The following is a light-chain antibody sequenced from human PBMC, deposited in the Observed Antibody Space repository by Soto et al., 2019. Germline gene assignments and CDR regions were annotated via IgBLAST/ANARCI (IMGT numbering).Light chain of an antibody. CDR2: DVG. V-gene: IGLV2-14*03. J-gene: IGLJ1*01. Sequence: QSVLNQPASSAGSPGESITISCTGTSSDVGGYNSVSWDQHHPGKAPQLILYDVGDRPSGVSYRFSGSKSGNTASLTISGLQAADEADYFWSSFTSSMTNVFGSGTKVTVL. CDR3: SSFTSSMTNV. CDR1: SSDVGGYNS.